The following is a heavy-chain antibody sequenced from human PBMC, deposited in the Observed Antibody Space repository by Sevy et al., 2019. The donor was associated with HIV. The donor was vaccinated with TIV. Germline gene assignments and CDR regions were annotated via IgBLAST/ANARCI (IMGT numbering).Heavy chain of an antibody. CDR2: ISAYNGNT. D-gene: IGHD2-15*01. J-gene: IGHJ5*02. V-gene: IGHV1-18*01. Sequence: ASVKVSCKASGYTFTSYGISWVRQAPGQGLEWMGWISAYNGNTNYAQKLQGRVTMTTDTSTSTAYMELRSLRSDDTAMYYCARDYCSGGSCYESSNWFDPWGQGTLVTVSS. CDR3: ARDYCSGGSCYESSNWFDP. CDR1: GYTFTSYG.